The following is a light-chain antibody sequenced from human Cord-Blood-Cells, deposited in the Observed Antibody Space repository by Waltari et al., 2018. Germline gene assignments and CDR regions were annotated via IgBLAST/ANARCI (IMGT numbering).Light chain of an antibody. Sequence: QSALTQPASVSGSPGQSITISCTGTSSDVVCYNLVYWYQQHPGKAPKLMIYEGSKWPSGVSNRFSGSKSGNTASLTISGLQAEDEADYYCCSYAGSSNWVFGGGTKLTVL. CDR3: CSYAGSSNWV. J-gene: IGLJ3*02. CDR1: SSDVVCYNL. V-gene: IGLV2-23*01. CDR2: EGS.